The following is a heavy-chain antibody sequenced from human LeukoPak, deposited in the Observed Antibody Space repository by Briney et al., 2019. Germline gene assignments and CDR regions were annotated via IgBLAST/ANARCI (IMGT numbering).Heavy chain of an antibody. J-gene: IGHJ2*01. Sequence: PGGSLRLSCAASGFAFGSYWMSWVRQAPGKGLEWVDNVKQDGSEKYYLDSVKGRFHISRDDAKNSLYLQMNSLRAEDTAVYFCARKGEGFYWYFDLWGRGTLVTVSS. V-gene: IGHV3-7*01. CDR3: ARKGEGFYWYFDL. CDR1: GFAFGSYW. CDR2: VKQDGSEK. D-gene: IGHD3-16*01.